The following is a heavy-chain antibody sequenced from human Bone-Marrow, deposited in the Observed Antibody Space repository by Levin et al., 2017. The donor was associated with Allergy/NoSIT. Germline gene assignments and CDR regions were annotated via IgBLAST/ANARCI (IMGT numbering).Heavy chain of an antibody. V-gene: IGHV4-34*01. CDR3: ARAGAYYDFWSGFRYFDL. Sequence: SQTLSLTCAVSGGSFSGYYWTWIRQPPGKALEWIGDINHRATTNYNPSLQSRVTISVDTSKNQFSLSLTSVTSADTAVYYCARAGAYYDFWSGFRYFDLWGRGALVTVSS. J-gene: IGHJ2*01. D-gene: IGHD3-3*01. CDR1: GGSFSGYY. CDR2: INHRATT.